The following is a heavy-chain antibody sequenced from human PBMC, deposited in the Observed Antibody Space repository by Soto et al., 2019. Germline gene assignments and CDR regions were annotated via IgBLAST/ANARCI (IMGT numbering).Heavy chain of an antibody. D-gene: IGHD3-3*01. Sequence: EVQLLESGGGLVQPGGSLRLSCAASGFTFSSYAMSWVRQAPGKGLEWVSAISGSGGSTYYADSVKGRFTIARDNSKNTLYLKMNSLRAEDTAVYYCAKVPIFPMLHFDYWGQGTLVTGFS. CDR2: ISGSGGST. V-gene: IGHV3-23*01. J-gene: IGHJ4*02. CDR3: AKVPIFPMLHFDY. CDR1: GFTFSSYA.